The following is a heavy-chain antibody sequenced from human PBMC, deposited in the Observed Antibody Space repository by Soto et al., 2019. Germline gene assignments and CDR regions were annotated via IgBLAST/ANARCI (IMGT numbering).Heavy chain of an antibody. CDR3: AKRQMVTPFHYYYYGMDV. CDR2: ISGSGGSI. D-gene: IGHD2-8*01. J-gene: IGHJ6*02. CDR1: GFTFSSYA. Sequence: PGGSLRLSCAASGFTFSSYAMSWVRQAPGKGLEWVSAISGSGGSIYYADSVKGRFTISRDNSKNTLYLQMNSLRAEDTAVYYCAKRQMVTPFHYYYYGMDVWGQGATVTVSS. V-gene: IGHV3-23*01.